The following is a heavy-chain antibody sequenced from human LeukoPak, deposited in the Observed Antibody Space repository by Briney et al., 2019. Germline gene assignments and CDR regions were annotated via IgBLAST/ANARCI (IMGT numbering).Heavy chain of an antibody. V-gene: IGHV3-30*04. Sequence: GRSLRLSCAASGFTFSSYAMHWVRQAPGKGLEWVAVISYDGSNKYYADSVKGRFTISRDNSKNTLYLQMNSLRAEDTAVYYCARDHVVGATFWCFFDYWAREPWSPSPQ. CDR2: ISYDGSNK. J-gene: IGHJ4*02. CDR1: GFTFSSYA. CDR3: ARDHVVGATFWCFFDY. D-gene: IGHD1-26*01.